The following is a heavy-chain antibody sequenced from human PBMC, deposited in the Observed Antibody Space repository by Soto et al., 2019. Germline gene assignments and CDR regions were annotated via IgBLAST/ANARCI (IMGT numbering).Heavy chain of an antibody. D-gene: IGHD7-27*01. Sequence: EVQVLESGGGLVQPGGSLRLSCAGSGFTFINYAMYWVRQAPGKGLEWVSSISGGGDAAFFPDSVRGRFTISRDNSKNTVTLQMNSLGVDDTAVYYCARKILGSATRPNCWDFDLWGRGTLVTVSS. CDR2: ISGGGDAA. CDR3: ARKILGSATRPNCWDFDL. V-gene: IGHV3-23*01. J-gene: IGHJ2*01. CDR1: GFTFINYA.